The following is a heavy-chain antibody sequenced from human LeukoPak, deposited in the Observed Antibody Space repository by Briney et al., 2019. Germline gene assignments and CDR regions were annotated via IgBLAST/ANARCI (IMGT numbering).Heavy chain of an antibody. CDR1: SASFGTSV. V-gene: IGHV4-4*09. J-gene: IGHJ3*02. CDR2: IYTTGST. D-gene: IGHD5-24*01. CDR3: ARHRAEMATITDDAFDM. Sequence: SQTLSLTRNLKSASFGTSVDLCIRQLLKKRLEWIGYIYTTGSTHYNPSLKSRVTMSLDTSKNQFSLRLSSVTAADTAVFYCARHRAEMATITDDAFDMWGQGTMVTVSS.